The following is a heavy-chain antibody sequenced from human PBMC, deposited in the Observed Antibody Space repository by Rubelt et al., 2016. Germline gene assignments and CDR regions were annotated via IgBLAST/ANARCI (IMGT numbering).Heavy chain of an antibody. D-gene: IGHD4-23*01. Sequence: EVLLVQSGAEVKKPGESLRISCKGSGYSFTSYWISWVRQMPGKGLEWMGRIDPSDSYTNYSPSHQGHVTISADKSISTAYLQWSSLKASDTAMYYCARHAGDGGNSEDWFDPWGQGTLVTVSS. CDR2: IDPSDSYT. J-gene: IGHJ5*02. CDR1: GYSFTSYW. CDR3: ARHAGDGGNSEDWFDP. V-gene: IGHV5-10-1*01.